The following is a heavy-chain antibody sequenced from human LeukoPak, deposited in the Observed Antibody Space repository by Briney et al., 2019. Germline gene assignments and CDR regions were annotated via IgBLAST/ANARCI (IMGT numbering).Heavy chain of an antibody. V-gene: IGHV1-8*02. Sequence: ASVKVSCKASGYTFTGYYMHWVRQAPGQGLEWMGWMNPNSGNTGYAQKFQGRVTMTRNTSISTAYMELSSLRSEDTAVYYCARAYYYGSGSQRGYLYYFDYWGQGTLVTVSS. D-gene: IGHD3-10*01. CDR1: GYTFTGYY. CDR3: ARAYYYGSGSQRGYLYYFDY. CDR2: MNPNSGNT. J-gene: IGHJ4*02.